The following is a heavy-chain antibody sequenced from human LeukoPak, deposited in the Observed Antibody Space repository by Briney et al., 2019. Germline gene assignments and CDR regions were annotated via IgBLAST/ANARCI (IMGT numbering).Heavy chain of an antibody. Sequence: GGSLRLSCAASGFTFSNYGMHWVRQAPGKGLEWVAVIWYDGSNKYYADSVKGRFTISRDNSKDTLYLQMNSLRAEDTAVYYYARSPPDTAMVLDYWGQGTLVTVSS. CDR3: ARSPPDTAMVLDY. D-gene: IGHD5-18*01. J-gene: IGHJ4*02. CDR2: IWYDGSNK. CDR1: GFTFSNYG. V-gene: IGHV3-33*01.